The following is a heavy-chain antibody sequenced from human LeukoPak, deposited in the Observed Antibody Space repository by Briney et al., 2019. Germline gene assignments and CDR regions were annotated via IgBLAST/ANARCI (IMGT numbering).Heavy chain of an antibody. CDR3: AKDLQFYYYCGVDV. CDR2: ISWNSGSI. Sequence: GGSLRLSCAASGFTFDDYAMHWVRQAPGKGLEWVSGISWNSGSIGYADSVKGRFTISRDNAKNSLYLQMNSLRAEDTALYYCAKDLQFYYYCGVDVWGQGTRSPSP. J-gene: IGHJ6*02. V-gene: IGHV3-9*01. D-gene: IGHD5-24*01. CDR1: GFTFDDYA.